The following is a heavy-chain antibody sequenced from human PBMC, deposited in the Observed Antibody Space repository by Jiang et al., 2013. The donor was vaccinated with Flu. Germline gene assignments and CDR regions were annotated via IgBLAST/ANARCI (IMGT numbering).Heavy chain of an antibody. Sequence: EWMGWINPNSGGTNYAQKFQGWVTMTRDTSISTAYMELSRLRSDDTAVYYCARGLRGGTVDYWGQGTLVTVSS. V-gene: IGHV1-2*04. CDR3: ARGLRGGTVDY. D-gene: IGHD1-1*01. J-gene: IGHJ4*02. CDR2: INPNSGGT.